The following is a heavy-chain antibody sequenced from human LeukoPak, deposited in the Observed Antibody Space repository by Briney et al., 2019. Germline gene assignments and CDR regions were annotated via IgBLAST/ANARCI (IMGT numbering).Heavy chain of an antibody. CDR2: INGDGSSV. D-gene: IGHD1-26*01. J-gene: IGHJ4*02. CDR1: GFTLSDQY. Sequence: GGSLRLSCAASGFTLSDQYIDWVRQAPGKGLVWVSNINGDGSSVGYADSVKGRFAVSRDNAKNTLYLHMSSLRAEDTAVYYCARDEVGATPIDYWGQGTLVTVSS. V-gene: IGHV3-74*01. CDR3: ARDEVGATPIDY.